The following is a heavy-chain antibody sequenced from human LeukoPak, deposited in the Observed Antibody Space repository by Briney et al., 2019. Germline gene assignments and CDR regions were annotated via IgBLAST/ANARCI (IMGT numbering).Heavy chain of an antibody. D-gene: IGHD3-10*01. Sequence: GGSLRLSCAASGFTFSSYDMSWVRQAPGKGLEWVSTISGSGGSTYYADSVKGRFTISRDNSKNTLYLQMNSLRAEDTAVYYCAKMKAYYGSGSYPDYWGQGTLVTVSS. V-gene: IGHV3-23*01. J-gene: IGHJ4*02. CDR2: ISGSGGST. CDR3: AKMKAYYGSGSYPDY. CDR1: GFTFSSYD.